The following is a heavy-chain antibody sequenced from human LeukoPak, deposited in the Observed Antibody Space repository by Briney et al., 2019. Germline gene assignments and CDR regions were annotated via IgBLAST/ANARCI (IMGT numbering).Heavy chain of an antibody. Sequence: GRSLRLSCAASGFSFTSHGMHWVPQAPGKGLEWVAVIWYDGTNKYYADSVKGRFTISRDTSNNMLYLQMNSLRAEDTAVYYCARVSESGNSDYWGQGTLVTVSS. V-gene: IGHV3-33*01. D-gene: IGHD4-23*01. CDR3: ARVSESGNSDY. CDR1: GFSFTSHG. CDR2: IWYDGTNK. J-gene: IGHJ4*02.